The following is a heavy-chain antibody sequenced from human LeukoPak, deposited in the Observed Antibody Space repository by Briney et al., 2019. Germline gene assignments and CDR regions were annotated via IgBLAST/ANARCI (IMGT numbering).Heavy chain of an antibody. V-gene: IGHV3-21*01. CDR2: ISSSSSYI. CDR3: ARIVAVAGTDY. D-gene: IGHD6-19*01. CDR1: GFTFSSYS. Sequence: GGSLRLSCAASGFTFSSYSMNWVRQAPGKGLEWVSSISSSSSYIYYADSVKGRFTISRDNAKNSLYLQMNSLRVEDTAVYYCARIVAVAGTDYWGQGTLVTVSS. J-gene: IGHJ4*02.